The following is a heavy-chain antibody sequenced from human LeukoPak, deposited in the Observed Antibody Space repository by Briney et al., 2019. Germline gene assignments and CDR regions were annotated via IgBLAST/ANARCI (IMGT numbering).Heavy chain of an antibody. CDR3: AGDSSGYYPGYFQH. J-gene: IGHJ1*01. Sequence: PGGSLRLSCAASGFTFSSYAMSWVRRAPGKGLEWVSAISGSGGSTYYADSVKGRFTISRDNSKNTLYLQMNSLRAEDTAVYYCAGDSSGYYPGYFQHWGQGTLVTVSS. D-gene: IGHD3-22*01. CDR1: GFTFSSYA. V-gene: IGHV3-23*01. CDR2: ISGSGGST.